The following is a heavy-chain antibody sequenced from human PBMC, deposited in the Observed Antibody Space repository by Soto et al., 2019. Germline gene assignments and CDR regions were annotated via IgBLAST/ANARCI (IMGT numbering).Heavy chain of an antibody. CDR2: IWSDGSNE. V-gene: IGHV3-33*01. Sequence: QVQLVESGGGVVQPGMSLRLSCAASGFTFSTYGGHWVRQAPGKGLEWEAVIWSDGSNEYYADSVKGRFTISRDNSKNTLSLQMDSLTTEDTAVYYCARDIMVRGRSYYGMDVWGQGTTVTVSS. CDR1: GFTFSTYG. D-gene: IGHD3-10*01. CDR3: ARDIMVRGRSYYGMDV. J-gene: IGHJ6*02.